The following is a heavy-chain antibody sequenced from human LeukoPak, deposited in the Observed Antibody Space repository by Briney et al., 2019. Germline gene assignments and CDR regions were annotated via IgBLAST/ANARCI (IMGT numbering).Heavy chain of an antibody. Sequence: PGGSLRLSCAASGFTFSSYEMNWVRQAPGKGLEWVSYISSSGSTIYYADSVKGRFTISRDNAKNSLYLQMNSLRAEDTAVYYCASFSMVRGVKVFYYFDYWGQGTLVTVSS. CDR2: ISSSGSTI. J-gene: IGHJ4*02. V-gene: IGHV3-48*03. CDR3: ASFSMVRGVKVFYYFDY. D-gene: IGHD3-10*01. CDR1: GFTFSSYE.